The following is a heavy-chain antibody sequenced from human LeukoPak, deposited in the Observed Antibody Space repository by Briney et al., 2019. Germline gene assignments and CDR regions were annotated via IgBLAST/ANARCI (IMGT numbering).Heavy chain of an antibody. CDR3: TRLYSSSSWGAFVS. CDR2: IYPPDSDT. V-gene: IGHV5-51*01. D-gene: IGHD6-6*01. CDR1: GYTFSNYW. J-gene: IGHJ4*02. Sequence: GESLKISCKGSGYTFSNYWIAWVRQMPGKGLEWMGIIYPPDSDTRYSPPFQGQVTISVDKSISTAFLQWSTLKASDTAMYYCTRLYSSSSWGAFVSWGQGTLVTVSS.